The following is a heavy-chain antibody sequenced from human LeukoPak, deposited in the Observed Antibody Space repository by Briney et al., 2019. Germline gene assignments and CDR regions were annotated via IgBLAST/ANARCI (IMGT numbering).Heavy chain of an antibody. Sequence: SSETLSLTCAVYSGSFSGYYWSWIRQPPGKGLEWIGEINDSGSVNCNPSLKNRVTLSVDTSKNQFTLRLSSVAAADTAVYYCARRLVDSGASQVSDDWGQGTLVTVSS. CDR1: SGSFSGYY. CDR2: INDSGSV. D-gene: IGHD2-15*01. J-gene: IGHJ4*02. V-gene: IGHV4-34*01. CDR3: ARRLVDSGASQVSDD.